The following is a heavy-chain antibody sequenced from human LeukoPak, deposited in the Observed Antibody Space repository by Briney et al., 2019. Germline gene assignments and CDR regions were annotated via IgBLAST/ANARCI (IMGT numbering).Heavy chain of an antibody. V-gene: IGHV3-66*04. CDR2: IYSGGST. CDR1: GFTVSSNY. CDR3: ARQTAARDYDY. D-gene: IGHD6-6*01. J-gene: IGHJ4*02. Sequence: GGSLRLSCAASGFTVSSNYMSWVRQAPGKGLEWVSVIYSGGSTYYADSVKGRFTISRDNSKNTLYLQMNSLRDEDTAVYYCARQTAARDYDYWGQGTLVTVSS.